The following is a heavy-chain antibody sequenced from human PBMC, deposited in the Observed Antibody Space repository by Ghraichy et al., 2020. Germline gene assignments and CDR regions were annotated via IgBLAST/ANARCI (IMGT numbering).Heavy chain of an antibody. Sequence: ASGKVSCKVSGYNLTELSMHWVRQAPGKGLEWMGGFDPEDGETIYAQKFQGRVTMTEDTSTDTAYMELSSLRSEDTAVYYCATVPPHRFLEWLPFDYWGQGTLVTVSS. CDR1: GYNLTELS. J-gene: IGHJ4*02. CDR2: FDPEDGET. V-gene: IGHV1-24*01. D-gene: IGHD3-3*01. CDR3: ATVPPHRFLEWLPFDY.